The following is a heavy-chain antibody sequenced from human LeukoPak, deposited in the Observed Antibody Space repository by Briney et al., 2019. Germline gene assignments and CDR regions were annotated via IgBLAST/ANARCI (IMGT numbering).Heavy chain of an antibody. CDR1: GFTFSSYG. V-gene: IGHV3-30*18. CDR3: AKDPSRIFRIAVDYFDY. CDR2: ISYDGSNK. Sequence: GGSLRLSCAASGFTFSSYGMHWVRQAPGKGLEWVAVISYDGSNKYYADSVKGRFTISRDNSKNTLCLQMNSLRAEDTAVYYCAKDPSRIFRIAVDYFDYWGQGTLVTVSS. J-gene: IGHJ4*02. D-gene: IGHD6-19*01.